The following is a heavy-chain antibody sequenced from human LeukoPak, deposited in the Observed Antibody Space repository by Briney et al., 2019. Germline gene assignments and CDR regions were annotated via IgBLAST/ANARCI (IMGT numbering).Heavy chain of an antibody. D-gene: IGHD3-10*01. CDR3: ARGRNRKMVRGGVWYYFDY. V-gene: IGHV1-8*03. CDR2: MNPNSGNT. J-gene: IGHJ4*02. Sequence: GASVKVSCKASGYTFTSNAMNWVRQAPGQGLEWMGWMNPNSGNTGYAQKFQGRVTITRNTSISTAYMELSSLRSEDTAVYYCARGRNRKMVRGGVWYYFDYWGQGTLVTVSS. CDR1: GYTFTSNA.